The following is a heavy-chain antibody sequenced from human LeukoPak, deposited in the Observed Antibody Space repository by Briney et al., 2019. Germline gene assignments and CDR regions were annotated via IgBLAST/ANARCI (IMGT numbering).Heavy chain of an antibody. CDR1: GYTFTSYG. D-gene: IGHD4-17*01. Sequence: ASVKVSCKASGYTFTSYGISWVRQATGQGLEWMGWMNPNSGNTGYAQKFQGRVTMTRNTSISTAYMELSSLRSEDTAVYYCARTLTDDYGDYGKGDDAFDIWGQGTMVTVSS. J-gene: IGHJ3*02. CDR2: MNPNSGNT. CDR3: ARTLTDDYGDYGKGDDAFDI. V-gene: IGHV1-8*02.